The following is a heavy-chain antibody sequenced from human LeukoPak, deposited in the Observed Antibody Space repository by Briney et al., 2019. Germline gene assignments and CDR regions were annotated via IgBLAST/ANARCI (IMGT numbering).Heavy chain of an antibody. V-gene: IGHV5-51*01. CDR1: GYSFTSYW. Sequence: GESLKISCKGSGYSFTSYWIGWVRQMPGKGLEWMGIIYPGDSDTRYSPSFQGQVTISADKSISTAYLQWSSLKASDTAMYYYARSAGGYSSGYYYFFDYWGQGTLVTVSS. CDR3: ARSAGGYSSGYYYFFDY. D-gene: IGHD3-22*01. CDR2: IYPGDSDT. J-gene: IGHJ4*02.